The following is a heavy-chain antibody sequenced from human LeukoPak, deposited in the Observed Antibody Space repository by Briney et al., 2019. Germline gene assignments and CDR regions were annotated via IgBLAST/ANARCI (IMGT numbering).Heavy chain of an antibody. V-gene: IGHV4-61*02. CDR2: IYTSGST. CDR1: GGSISSGSYY. D-gene: IGHD3-22*01. J-gene: IGHJ4*02. Sequence: PSETLSLTCTVSGGSISSGSYYWSWIRQPAGKGLEWIGRIYTSGSTNYNPSLKSRVTISVDTSKNQFPLKLSSVTAADTAVYYCAREVYDSSGYYLDYWGQGTLVTVSS. CDR3: AREVYDSSGYYLDY.